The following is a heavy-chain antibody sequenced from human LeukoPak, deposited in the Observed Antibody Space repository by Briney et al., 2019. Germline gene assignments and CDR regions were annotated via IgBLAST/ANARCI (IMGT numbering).Heavy chain of an antibody. D-gene: IGHD3-22*01. CDR3: ARGLWSRDYDSSGYYLGVYFDY. V-gene: IGHV5-51*01. J-gene: IGHJ4*02. CDR2: IYPGDSDT. CDR1: GYSFSSHW. Sequence: GESLKISCKGSGYSFSSHWIGWVRQMPGKGLEWMGIIYPGDSDTRYSPSFQGQVTISADKSISTAYLQWSSLKASDTAMYYCARGLWSRDYDSSGYYLGVYFDYWGQGTLVTVSS.